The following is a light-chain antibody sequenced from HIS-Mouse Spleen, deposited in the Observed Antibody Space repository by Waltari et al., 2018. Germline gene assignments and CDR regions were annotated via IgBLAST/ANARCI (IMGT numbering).Light chain of an antibody. CDR3: SSYTSSSTEV. V-gene: IGLV2-14*03. CDR1: SSYVGGYNY. J-gene: IGLJ2*01. Sequence: QSALTQPASVSGSPGQSITISCTGTSSYVGGYNYVPWYQQHPGKAPKLMMYDVSNRPSGVSNRFSGSKSGNTASLTISGLQAEDEADYYCSSYTSSSTEVFGGGTKLTVL. CDR2: DVS.